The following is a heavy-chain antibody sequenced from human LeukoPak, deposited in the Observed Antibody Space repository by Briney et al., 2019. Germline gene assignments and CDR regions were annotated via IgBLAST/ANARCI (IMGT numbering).Heavy chain of an antibody. J-gene: IGHJ6*02. V-gene: IGHV4-4*07. CDR3: ARLTMVRGVMGPVPYGMDV. CDR1: GGSISRYY. CDR2: SYTSGST. Sequence: SETLSLTCTVSGGSISRYYWSWIRQPAGKGLEWIGRSYTSGSTNYNPSLKSRVTMSVDTSKNQFSLKLSSVTAADTAVYYCARLTMVRGVMGPVPYGMDVWGQGTTVTVSS. D-gene: IGHD3-10*01.